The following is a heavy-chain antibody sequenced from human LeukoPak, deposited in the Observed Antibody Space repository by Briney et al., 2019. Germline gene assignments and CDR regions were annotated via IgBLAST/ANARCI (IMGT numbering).Heavy chain of an antibody. Sequence: ASVKVSCKASGYTFTGYYIHWVRQAPGQGLEWMGRINPNSGGTNYAQKLQGRVTMTRDTSISTAYMELSRLRSDDTAVYFCARDLGSTRGYWGQGTLVTVSS. D-gene: IGHD2-2*01. J-gene: IGHJ4*02. CDR1: GYTFTGYY. V-gene: IGHV1-2*06. CDR3: ARDLGSTRGY. CDR2: INPNSGGT.